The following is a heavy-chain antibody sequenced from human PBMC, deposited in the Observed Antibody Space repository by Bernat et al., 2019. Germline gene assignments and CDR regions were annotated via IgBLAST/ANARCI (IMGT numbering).Heavy chain of an antibody. CDR1: GFTFSSYS. Sequence: EVQLVESGGGLVKPGGSLRLSCAASGFTFSSYSMNWVRQAPGKGLEWVSSISSSYIYYADSVKGRFTISRDNAKNSLYLQMNSLRAEDTAVYYCARDLEYSGYDFDYWGQGTLVTVSS. V-gene: IGHV3-21*01. D-gene: IGHD5-12*01. J-gene: IGHJ4*02. CDR3: ARDLEYSGYDFDY. CDR2: ISSSYI.